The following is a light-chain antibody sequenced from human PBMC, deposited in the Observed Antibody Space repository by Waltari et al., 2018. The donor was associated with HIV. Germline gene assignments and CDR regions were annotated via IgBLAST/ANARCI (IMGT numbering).Light chain of an antibody. CDR2: DAS. CDR1: QSVSVY. Sequence: EIVLTQSPATLSLSPGERATLSCRASQSVSVYLAWYQQKPGQAPRLLIYDASNRATGVAARFSGSGSETDFTLTISSLEPEDFAMYYCQQRTDWPLTFGGGTTIEIK. J-gene: IGKJ4*01. V-gene: IGKV3-11*01. CDR3: QQRTDWPLT.